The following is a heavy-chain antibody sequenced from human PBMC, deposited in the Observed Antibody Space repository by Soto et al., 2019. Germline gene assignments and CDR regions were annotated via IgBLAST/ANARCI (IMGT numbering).Heavy chain of an antibody. Sequence: EVQLLEFGGGLVQPGGSLRLSCAASGFTFSSYAMSWVRQAPGKGLEWVSAISGSGGSTSYADSVKGRFTTSRATSTNTRYLQMISLRAEDTAVYYCAKEDLERDSFDYWGQGTLVTVSS. V-gene: IGHV3-23*01. CDR3: AKEDLERDSFDY. D-gene: IGHD1-1*01. CDR1: GFTFSSYA. CDR2: ISGSGGST. J-gene: IGHJ4*02.